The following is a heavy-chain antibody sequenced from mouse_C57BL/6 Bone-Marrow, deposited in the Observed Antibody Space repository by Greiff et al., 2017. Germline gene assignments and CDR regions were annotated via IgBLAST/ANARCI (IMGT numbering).Heavy chain of an antibody. Sequence: VQLQQSGAELVRPGASVKLSCTASGFNIKDDYMRWVKQRPEQGLEWIGWIDPENGDTEYAAKFQGKATLTADTSSNTAYLQLSSLTSEDTAVYYCASVYDGYFGNYWGQGTLVTVSA. CDR2: IDPENGDT. D-gene: IGHD2-3*01. V-gene: IGHV14-4*01. CDR1: GFNIKDDY. CDR3: ASVYDGYFGNY. J-gene: IGHJ3*01.